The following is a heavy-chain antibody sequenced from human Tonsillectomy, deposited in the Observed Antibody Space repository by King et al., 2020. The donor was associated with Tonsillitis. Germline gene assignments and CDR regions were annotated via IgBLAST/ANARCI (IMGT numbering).Heavy chain of an antibody. CDR3: ARARRPKAYYYAMDV. Sequence: VQLVQSGAEVKKPGSSVKVSCKASGGTFSSYAINWVRQAPGQGLEWMGGIIPNFETANYAQEFQGRVTITADESTSTAYMEVSSLRSEDTAVYYCARARRPKAYYYAMDVWGQGTTVSVSS. CDR2: IIPNFETA. V-gene: IGHV1-69*01. J-gene: IGHJ6*02. CDR1: GGTFSSYA.